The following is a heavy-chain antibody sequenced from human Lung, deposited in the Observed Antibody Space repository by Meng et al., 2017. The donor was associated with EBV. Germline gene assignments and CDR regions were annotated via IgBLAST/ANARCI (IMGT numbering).Heavy chain of an antibody. Sequence: EVQLVESXXGSIQPGGVLSFSCAASGFTVSSNYMTWVRQAPGKGLDWVSLIYSGGDTYYADSVKGRFTISRDNSKNTLYLQMNNLRAEDTAVYYCARDMSGYAGPLDSWGQGTLVTVSS. CDR2: IYSGGDT. CDR3: ARDMSGYAGPLDS. D-gene: IGHD5-12*01. V-gene: IGHV3-53*01. J-gene: IGHJ4*02. CDR1: GFTVSSNY.